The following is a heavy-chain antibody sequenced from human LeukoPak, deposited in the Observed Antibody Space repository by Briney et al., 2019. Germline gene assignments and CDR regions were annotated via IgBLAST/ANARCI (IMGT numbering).Heavy chain of an antibody. CDR2: INHSGST. CDR3: AREIAVAGKRFDP. J-gene: IGHJ5*02. V-gene: IGHV4-34*01. Sequence: SETLSLTCAVYGGSFSGYYWSWIRQPPGKGLEWIGEINHSGSTNYNPSLKSRVTISVDTSKNQFSLKLSSVTAADTAVCYCAREIAVAGKRFDPWGQGTLVTVSS. CDR1: GGSFSGYY. D-gene: IGHD6-19*01.